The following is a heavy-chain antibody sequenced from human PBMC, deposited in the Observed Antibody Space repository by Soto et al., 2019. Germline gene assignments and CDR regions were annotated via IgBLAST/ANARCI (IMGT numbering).Heavy chain of an antibody. J-gene: IGHJ4*02. Sequence: ASVKVSCRASGYTFTSYGISWVRQAPGQGLEWMGWISAYNGNTNYAQKLQGRVTMTTDTSTSTAYMELRSLRSDDTAVYYCARSPRRIAAAVIYDYWGQGTLVTVSS. D-gene: IGHD6-13*01. V-gene: IGHV1-18*01. CDR1: GYTFTSYG. CDR3: ARSPRRIAAAVIYDY. CDR2: ISAYNGNT.